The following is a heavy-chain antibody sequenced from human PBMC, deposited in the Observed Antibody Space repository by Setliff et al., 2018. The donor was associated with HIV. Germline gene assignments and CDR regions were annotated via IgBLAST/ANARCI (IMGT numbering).Heavy chain of an antibody. CDR1: GGSMSSYY. V-gene: IGHV4-59*01. J-gene: IGHJ4*02. Sequence: SETLSLTCTVSGGSMSSYYWSWIRQPPGKGLEWIGSIYYTGSTDYNPSLMSRVTISLDTPKNQFSLKLNSVIAAGTAVYYCARNRVPSSLWGQGTLVTVSS. D-gene: IGHD3-10*01. CDR2: IYYTGST. CDR3: ARNRVPSSL.